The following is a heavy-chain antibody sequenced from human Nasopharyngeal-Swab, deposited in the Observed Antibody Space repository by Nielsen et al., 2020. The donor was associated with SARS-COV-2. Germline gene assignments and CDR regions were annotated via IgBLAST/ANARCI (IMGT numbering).Heavy chain of an antibody. V-gene: IGHV4-34*01. D-gene: IGHD2-15*01. Sequence: GSLRLSCAVYGGSFSGYYWSWIRQPPGKGLEWIGEINHSGSTYYNPSLKSRVTISVDTSKNQFSLKLSSVTAADTAVYYCARDEYCSGGSCYSPNWFDPWGQGTLVTVSS. CDR2: INHSGST. CDR1: GGSFSGYY. J-gene: IGHJ5*02. CDR3: ARDEYCSGGSCYSPNWFDP.